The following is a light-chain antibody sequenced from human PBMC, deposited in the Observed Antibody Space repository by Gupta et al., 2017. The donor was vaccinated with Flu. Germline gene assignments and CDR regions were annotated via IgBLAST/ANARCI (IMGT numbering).Light chain of an antibody. CDR3: QQYGSSPRVT. Sequence: EIVLTQSPGTLSLSPGERATLSCRASQSISSRFLAWYQQKPGQAPRLLIYGASSRATGIPDRFSGSGSGTDFTLTISRLEPEDFAVYYCQQYGSSPRVTFGPGTKVDVK. J-gene: IGKJ3*01. CDR2: GAS. V-gene: IGKV3-20*01. CDR1: QSISSRF.